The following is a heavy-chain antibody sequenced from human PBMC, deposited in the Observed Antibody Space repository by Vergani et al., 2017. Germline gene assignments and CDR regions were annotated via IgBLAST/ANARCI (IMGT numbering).Heavy chain of an antibody. CDR3: ARQKGYYYDSSGYRRKPYYYYMDV. Sequence: EVQLVESGGGLVQPGGSLRLSCAASGFTFSSYAMSWVRQAPGKGLEWVSAISGSGGSTYYADSVKGRFTISRDNSKNTLYLQMNSLRAEDTAVYYCARQKGYYYDSSGYRRKPYYYYMDVWGKGTTVTVSS. CDR2: ISGSGGST. CDR1: GFTFSSYA. D-gene: IGHD3-22*01. V-gene: IGHV3-23*04. J-gene: IGHJ6*03.